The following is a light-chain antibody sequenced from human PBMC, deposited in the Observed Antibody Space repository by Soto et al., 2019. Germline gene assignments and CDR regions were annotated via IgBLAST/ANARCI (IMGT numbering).Light chain of an antibody. V-gene: IGKV3-20*01. J-gene: IGKJ4*01. CDR2: GAS. CDR1: ESVSDNY. Sequence: EIVLTQSPGTLPLSPGERATLSCRASESVSDNYLAWYQQRSGRAPRLVIYGASSRASAVPDRFSGSGSGADFTLTIRRLEPEDFAVYYCQQYGSSPLTFGGGTKVDIK. CDR3: QQYGSSPLT.